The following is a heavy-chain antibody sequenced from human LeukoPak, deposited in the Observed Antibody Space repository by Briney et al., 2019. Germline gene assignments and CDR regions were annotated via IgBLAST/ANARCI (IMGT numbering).Heavy chain of an antibody. V-gene: IGHV3-21*01. CDR1: GLTFSTYT. D-gene: IGHD1-26*01. J-gene: IGHJ4*02. CDR3: ATELARGTDY. Sequence: PGGSLRLSCAASGLTFSTYTMNWVRQAPGKGLEWVSSISGSTRYMYYADSVKGRFTISRDNAKISLYLQMNSLRAEDTALYYCATELARGTDYWGQGTLVTVSS. CDR2: ISGSTRYM.